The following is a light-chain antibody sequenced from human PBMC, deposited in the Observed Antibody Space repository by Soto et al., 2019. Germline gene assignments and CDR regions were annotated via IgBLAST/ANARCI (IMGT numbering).Light chain of an antibody. CDR2: IAS. Sequence: DIQLTQSPSSLSASVGDRVTITCRASQNIGTFLIWFQQKPGKAPKLLIYIASTLQSGVPSRFSGSGSGTEFTLTISSLQPEDFATYYCLQHNRYPWTFGQGTKVDIK. J-gene: IGKJ1*01. CDR3: LQHNRYPWT. V-gene: IGKV1-17*01. CDR1: QNIGTF.